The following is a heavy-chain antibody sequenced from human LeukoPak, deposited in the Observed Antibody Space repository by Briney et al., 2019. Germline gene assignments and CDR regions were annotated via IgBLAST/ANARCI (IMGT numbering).Heavy chain of an antibody. Sequence: ASVKVSCKASGYTFTSYYIHWVRQVPGQGLEWMGIINPSGGSTSYAQKFQGRVTMTRDTSTGTVCMELSSLRSEDTAVYYCARSDSQNSGSYYLFDYWGQGTLVTVSS. CDR3: ARSDSQNSGSYYLFDY. J-gene: IGHJ4*02. D-gene: IGHD3-10*01. CDR2: INPSGGST. V-gene: IGHV1-46*01. CDR1: GYTFTSYY.